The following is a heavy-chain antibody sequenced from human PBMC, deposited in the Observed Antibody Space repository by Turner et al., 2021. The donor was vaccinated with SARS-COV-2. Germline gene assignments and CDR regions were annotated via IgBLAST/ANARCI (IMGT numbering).Heavy chain of an antibody. D-gene: IGHD3-22*01. CDR1: GFTTSSYS. Sequence: EVQLVESGGGQLKRGGSLSLSCSASGFTTSSYSLNWVRQATGKGLEWVSSTSSSSIDRYYAVSVNGRFTNSRDNVKCPLYLQMNSLRAEDTAVYYCARSPTAPVYYYDSSGYYTPYYFDYWGQGTLVTVSS. J-gene: IGHJ4*02. CDR2: TSSSSIDR. CDR3: ARSPTAPVYYYDSSGYYTPYYFDY. V-gene: IGHV3-21*01.